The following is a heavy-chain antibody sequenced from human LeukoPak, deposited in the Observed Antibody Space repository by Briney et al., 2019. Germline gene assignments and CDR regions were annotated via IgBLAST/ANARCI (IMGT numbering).Heavy chain of an antibody. CDR2: IYYSGST. V-gene: IGHV4-59*01. CDR1: GGSISSYY. CDR3: ARSNTGYHMDV. J-gene: IGHJ6*03. D-gene: IGHD4-11*01. Sequence: SETLSLTCTVFGGSISSYYWSWIRQPPGKGLEWIGYIYYSGSTNYNPSLKSRVTISVDTSKNQFSLKLSSVTAADTAVYYCARSNTGYHMDVWGKGTTVTVSS.